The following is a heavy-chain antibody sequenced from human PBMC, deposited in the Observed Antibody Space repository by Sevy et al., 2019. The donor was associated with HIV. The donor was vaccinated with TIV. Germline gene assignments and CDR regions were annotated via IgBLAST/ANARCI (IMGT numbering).Heavy chain of an antibody. Sequence: GGSLRLSCAASGFTFDDYAMHWVRQAPGKGLEWVSGISWNSGSIGYADSGKGRFTISRDNAKNSLYLQMNSLRAEDTALHYYAKDIGASSSWYFEYYYYYGMDVWGQGTTVTVSS. CDR1: GFTFDDYA. V-gene: IGHV3-9*01. CDR3: AKDIGASSSWYFEYYYYYGMDV. D-gene: IGHD6-13*01. J-gene: IGHJ6*02. CDR2: ISWNSGSI.